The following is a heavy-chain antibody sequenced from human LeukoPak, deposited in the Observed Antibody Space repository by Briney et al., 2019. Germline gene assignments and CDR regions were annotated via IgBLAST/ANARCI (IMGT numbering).Heavy chain of an antibody. J-gene: IGHJ4*02. Sequence: GWPLRLSCAASGFSTRTYSMGRLRQPPGKGVEGVSYIGSTSIYADSVKGRCTISRDNAKNTLYLQMNSLRAEDTAVYYCARDGPPAGAGDFDYWGQGTPVTVSS. CDR1: GFSTRTYS. D-gene: IGHD2-2*01. CDR3: ARDGPPAGAGDFDY. CDR2: IGSTSI. V-gene: IGHV3-48*01.